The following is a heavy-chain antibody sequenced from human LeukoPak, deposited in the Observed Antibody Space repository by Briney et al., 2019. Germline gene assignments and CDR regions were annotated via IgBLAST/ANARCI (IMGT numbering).Heavy chain of an antibody. V-gene: IGHV3-23*01. Sequence: PGGSLRLSCTPSGYSLSNFTIGCVRQAPGKGLEWISGISVTGTGIYYADSVKGRLTVSKDNSKNALYLCMNSLRAEVTAVYYCCAGLGYWGQGTLVTVSS. D-gene: IGHD2-2*03. CDR1: GYSLSNFT. CDR3: CAGLGY. J-gene: IGHJ4*02. CDR2: ISVTGTGI.